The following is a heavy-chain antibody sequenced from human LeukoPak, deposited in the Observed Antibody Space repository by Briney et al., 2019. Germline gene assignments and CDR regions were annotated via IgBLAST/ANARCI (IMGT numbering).Heavy chain of an antibody. V-gene: IGHV3-74*01. CDR1: GFTFSSYW. D-gene: IGHD6-13*01. CDR3: ARDREEYSSSWSVYYYYYYMDV. Sequence: GGSLRLSCAASGFTFSSYWMHWVRQAPGKGLVWVSRINSDGSSTSYADSVKGRFTISRDNAKNTLYLQMNSLRAEDTAVYYCARDREEYSSSWSVYYYYYYMDVWSKGTTVTVSS. J-gene: IGHJ6*03. CDR2: INSDGSST.